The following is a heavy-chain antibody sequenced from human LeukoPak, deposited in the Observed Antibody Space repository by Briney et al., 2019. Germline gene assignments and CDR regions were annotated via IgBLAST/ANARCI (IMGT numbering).Heavy chain of an antibody. CDR3: ARDMRDSAQLRYSYGYELDY. CDR1: GFTFSRYA. J-gene: IGHJ4*02. V-gene: IGHV3-30-3*01. CDR2: ISYDGSTT. Sequence: PGGSLRLSCAASGFTFSRYAMHWVRQAPGRGLEWVAVISYDGSTTYDANSVKGRFTISRDNSKNTLYLQMNSLRAEDTAVYYCARDMRDSAQLRYSYGYELDYWGQGTLVTVSS. D-gene: IGHD5-18*01.